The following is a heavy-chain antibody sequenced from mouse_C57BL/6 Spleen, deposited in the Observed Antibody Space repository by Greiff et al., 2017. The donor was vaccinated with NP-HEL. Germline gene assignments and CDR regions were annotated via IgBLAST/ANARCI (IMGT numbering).Heavy chain of an antibody. D-gene: IGHD1-1*01. V-gene: IGHV1-53*01. CDR1: GYTFTSYW. CDR2: INPSNGGT. J-gene: IGHJ1*03. Sequence: VKLKQPGTELVKPGASVKLSCKASGYTFTSYWMHWVKQRPGQGLEWIGNINPSNGGTNYNEKFKSKATLTVDKSSSTAYMQLSSLTSEDSAVYYCARSYYGSRGYFDVWGTGTTVTVSS. CDR3: ARSYYGSRGYFDV.